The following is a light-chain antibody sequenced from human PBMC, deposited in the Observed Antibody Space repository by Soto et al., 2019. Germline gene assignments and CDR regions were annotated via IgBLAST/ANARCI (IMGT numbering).Light chain of an antibody. CDR2: GAS. V-gene: IGKV3-20*01. CDR3: QQYGASPFP. Sequence: EIVLTQSPGTLSLSPGERATLSCRASQTINYSYLAWYQQKPGQAPRLLIYGASSRATGIPDRFSGRGSGTDCTLTISRLEPEDFAVYYCQQYGASPFPFGPGTKVDIK. J-gene: IGKJ3*01. CDR1: QTINYSY.